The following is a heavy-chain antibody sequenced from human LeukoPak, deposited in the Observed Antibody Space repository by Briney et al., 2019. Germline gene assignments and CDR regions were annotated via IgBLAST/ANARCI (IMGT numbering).Heavy chain of an antibody. D-gene: IGHD6-19*01. CDR3: ARTRSYYMDV. Sequence: SETLSLTCTVCGASISNYFLIWIRQPAGKGREGIGWMYSSANTIYNPSLKSRVTISVDTSKNQFTLTLSSLTAADTAVYYCARTRSYYMDVWAKGTTVTVSS. CDR1: GASISNYF. J-gene: IGHJ6*03. V-gene: IGHV4-4*07. CDR2: MYSSANT.